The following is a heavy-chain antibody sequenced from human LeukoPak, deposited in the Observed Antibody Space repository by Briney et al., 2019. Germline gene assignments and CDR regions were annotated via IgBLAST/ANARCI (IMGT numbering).Heavy chain of an antibody. CDR1: GFTFSSYG. J-gene: IGHJ4*02. CDR3: ARDRGNDYFDS. V-gene: IGHV3-33*01. Sequence: PGGSLRLSCAASGFTFSSYGMHWVRQAPGKGLEWVAVIWYDGSNKYYADSVKGRFTVSRDNSKNTVYLQINSLRVEDTAVYYCARDRGNDYFDSWGQGTLVTVSS. CDR2: IWYDGSNK.